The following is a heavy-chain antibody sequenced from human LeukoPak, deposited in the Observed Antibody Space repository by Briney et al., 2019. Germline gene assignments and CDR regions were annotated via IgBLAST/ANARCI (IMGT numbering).Heavy chain of an antibody. Sequence: SQTLSLTCAISGDSVSSNSAAWHWIRQSPSRGLQWLGRTYYRSKWYTDYAVSVKSRITINPDTSKNQFSLQLNSVTPDDTAVYYCVRRYSSSHDAFDIWGQGTEVTVSS. J-gene: IGHJ3*02. CDR2: TYYRSKWYT. D-gene: IGHD6-13*01. V-gene: IGHV6-1*01. CDR3: VRRYSSSHDAFDI. CDR1: GDSVSSNSAA.